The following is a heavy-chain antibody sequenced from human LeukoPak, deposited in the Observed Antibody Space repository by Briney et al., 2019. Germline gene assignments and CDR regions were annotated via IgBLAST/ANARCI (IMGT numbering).Heavy chain of an antibody. V-gene: IGHV3-21*01. CDR1: GFTFSSYS. D-gene: IGHD1-20*01. J-gene: IGHJ6*02. Sequence: PGGALRLSCAASGFTFSSYSMNWGRQAPGKGVEWVSSISSSSSYIYYADSVKGRFTISRDNAKNSLYLQMNSLRAEDTAVYYCARAYNGYDLNYYYGMDVWGQGTTVTVSS. CDR3: ARAYNGYDLNYYYGMDV. CDR2: ISSSSSYI.